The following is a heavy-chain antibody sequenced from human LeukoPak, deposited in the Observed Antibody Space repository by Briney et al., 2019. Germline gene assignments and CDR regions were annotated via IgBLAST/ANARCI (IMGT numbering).Heavy chain of an antibody. CDR1: ENTFTGYY. CDR3: ARRGGLTDAFDI. Sequence: ASVKVSCKASENTFTGYYMHWVRQAPGQGPEWMGWINPNSGGTNYAQKLQGRVTMTRDTSISTAYMELSSLRSDDTAVYYCARRGGLTDAFDIWGQGTMVTVSS. D-gene: IGHD2-15*01. V-gene: IGHV1-2*02. J-gene: IGHJ3*02. CDR2: INPNSGGT.